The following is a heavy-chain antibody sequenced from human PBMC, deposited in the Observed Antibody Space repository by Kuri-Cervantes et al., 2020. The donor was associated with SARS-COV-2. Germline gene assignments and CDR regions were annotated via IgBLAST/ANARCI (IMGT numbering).Heavy chain of an antibody. J-gene: IGHJ3*01. D-gene: IGHD2-21*01. CDR1: GFTFSSNA. V-gene: IGHV3-7*03. Sequence: GGSLRLSCAASGFTFSSNAMSWVRQAPGKGLEWVANIKQDGSEKYYVDSVKGRFTISRDNAKNSLYLQVNSLRAEDTAVYYCAKIAHVVVIAGAFDLWGQGTMVTVSS. CDR3: AKIAHVVVIAGAFDL. CDR2: IKQDGSEK.